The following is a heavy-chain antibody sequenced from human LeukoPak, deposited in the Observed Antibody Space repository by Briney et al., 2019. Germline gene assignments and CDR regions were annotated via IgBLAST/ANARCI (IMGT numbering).Heavy chain of an antibody. CDR3: ARADDYSNYSIDY. V-gene: IGHV4-61*02. CDR2: IYTSGST. Sequence: PSETLSLTCTVSGGSISSGSYYWSWIRQPAGKGLEWIGRIYTSGSTNYNPSLKSRVTISVDTSKNQFSLKLSSVTAADTAVYYCARADDYSNYSIDYWGQGTLVTASS. J-gene: IGHJ4*02. D-gene: IGHD4-11*01. CDR1: GGSISSGSYY.